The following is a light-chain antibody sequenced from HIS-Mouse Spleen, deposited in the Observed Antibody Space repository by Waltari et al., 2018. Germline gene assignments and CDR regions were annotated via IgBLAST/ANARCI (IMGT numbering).Light chain of an antibody. CDR2: WAS. CDR3: QQYYSTPLT. CDR1: ASVLYSSNNKNY. V-gene: IGKV4-1*01. J-gene: IGKJ4*01. Sequence: EIVMTQSPDSLAVSLAERATINCKSSASVLYSSNNKNYLAWYQQKPGQPPKLLIYWASTRESGVPDRFSGSGSGTDFTLTISSLQAEDVAVYYCQQYYSTPLTFGGGTKVEIK.